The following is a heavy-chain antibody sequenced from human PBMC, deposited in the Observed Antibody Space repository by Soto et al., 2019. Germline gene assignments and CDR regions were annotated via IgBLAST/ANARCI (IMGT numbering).Heavy chain of an antibody. CDR1: GFSLSTSGMC. V-gene: IGHV2-70*01. J-gene: IGHJ3*02. CDR3: ARTIAVGPAFDI. D-gene: IGHD6-6*01. Sequence: XGPTLVNPRQTLTLTGTFSGFSLSTSGMCVSWIRQPPGKALEWLALIDWDDDKYYSTSLKTRLTISKDTSKNQVVLTMTNMDPVDTATYYCARTIAVGPAFDIWGQGTMVTVSS. CDR2: IDWDDDK.